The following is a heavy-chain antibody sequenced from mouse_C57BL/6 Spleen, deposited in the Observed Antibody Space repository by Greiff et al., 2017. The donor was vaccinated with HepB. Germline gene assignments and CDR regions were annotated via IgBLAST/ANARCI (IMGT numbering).Heavy chain of an antibody. V-gene: IGHV1-42*01. D-gene: IGHD2-1*01. Sequence: VQLQQSGPELVKPGASVKISCKASGYSFTGYYMNWVKQSPEKSLEWIGEINPSTGGTTYNQKFKAKATLTVDKSSSTAYMQLKSLTSEDSAVYYCAREVYGNYDGDYWGQGTTLTVSS. CDR1: GYSFTGYY. J-gene: IGHJ2*01. CDR2: INPSTGGT. CDR3: AREVYGNYDGDY.